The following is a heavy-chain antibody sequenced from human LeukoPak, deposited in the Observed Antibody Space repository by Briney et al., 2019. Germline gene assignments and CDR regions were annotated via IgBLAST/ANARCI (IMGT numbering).Heavy chain of an antibody. CDR2: IFHSGST. J-gene: IGHJ6*03. CDR3: ARVRRTYYYYMDV. V-gene: IGHV4-38-2*02. CDR1: GYSISSGYY. Sequence: SETLSLTCTVSGYSISSGYYWGWIRQPPGKGLEWIGSIFHSGSTYYNPSLKSRVTISLDTSKNQFSLKLSSVTAADTAVYYCARVRRTYYYYMDVWGKGTTVTISS.